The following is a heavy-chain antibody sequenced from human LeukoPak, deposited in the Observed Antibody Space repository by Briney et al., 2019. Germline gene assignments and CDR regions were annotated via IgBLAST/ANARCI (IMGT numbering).Heavy chain of an antibody. Sequence: SETLSLTCAVYGGSFSGYYWSWIRQPPGKGLEWIGEINHSGSTNYNPSLKSRVTISVDTSKNQFSLKLSSVTAADTVVYYCARGDYDFWSGYRTFDYWGQGTLVTVSS. CDR3: ARGDYDFWSGYRTFDY. CDR2: INHSGST. J-gene: IGHJ4*02. CDR1: GGSFSGYY. D-gene: IGHD3-3*01. V-gene: IGHV4-34*01.